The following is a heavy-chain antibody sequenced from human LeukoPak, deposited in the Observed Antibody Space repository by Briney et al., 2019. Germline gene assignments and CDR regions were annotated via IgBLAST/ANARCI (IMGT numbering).Heavy chain of an antibody. V-gene: IGHV3-7*02. J-gene: IGHJ4*02. CDR3: ARAMTS. Sequence: GGSLRLSCAASGFTFSDYYMDWVRQAPGKGLEWVANIKYDGSEKYYVDSVRGRFTISRDNAKNSLYLQMNSLRAEDTAVYYCARAMTSWGQGTLVTVSS. CDR1: GFTFSDYY. CDR2: IKYDGSEK. D-gene: IGHD4-11*01.